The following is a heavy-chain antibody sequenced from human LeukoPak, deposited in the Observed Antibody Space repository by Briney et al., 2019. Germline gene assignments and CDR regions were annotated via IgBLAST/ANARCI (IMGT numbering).Heavy chain of an antibody. J-gene: IGHJ6*03. D-gene: IGHD1-1*01. CDR2: IKQDGSEK. V-gene: IGHV3-7*01. CDR3: ARAGYYYYMDV. Sequence: PGGSLRLSCAASGFTFSSYWMSWVRQAPGKGLEWMANIKQDGSEKYYVDSVKGRFTISRDNAKNSLYLQMNSLRAEDTAVYYCARAGYYYYMDVWGKGTTVTVSS. CDR1: GFTFSSYW.